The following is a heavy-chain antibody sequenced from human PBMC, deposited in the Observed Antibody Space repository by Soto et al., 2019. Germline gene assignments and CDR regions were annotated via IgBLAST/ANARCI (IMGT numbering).Heavy chain of an antibody. D-gene: IGHD3-3*01. J-gene: IGHJ4*02. Sequence: QVQLQESGPGLVKPSATLSLTCTVSGGSISSYYWSWIRQSPGKGLEWIGYMYYSGSTNYNPSLKSRVTIAIDTSRNQLSLKRSSVAAADTAVYYCARGTFGVVKDWGQGTLVTVSS. V-gene: IGHV4-59*01. CDR2: MYYSGST. CDR3: ARGTFGVVKD. CDR1: GGSISSYY.